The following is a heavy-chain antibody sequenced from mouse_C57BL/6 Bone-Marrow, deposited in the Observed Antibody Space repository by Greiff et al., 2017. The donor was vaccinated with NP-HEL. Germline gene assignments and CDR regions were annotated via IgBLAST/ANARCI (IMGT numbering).Heavy chain of an antibody. Sequence: EVQLEESGGGLVKPGGSLKLSCAASGFTFSDYGMHWVRQAPEKGLEWVAYISSDSSTIYYADTVKGRFTISRDNAKNTLFLQMTSLRSEDTAMYYCARSITTVPDFDYWGQGTTLTVSS. CDR1: GFTFSDYG. V-gene: IGHV5-17*01. D-gene: IGHD1-1*01. CDR3: ARSITTVPDFDY. CDR2: ISSDSSTI. J-gene: IGHJ2*01.